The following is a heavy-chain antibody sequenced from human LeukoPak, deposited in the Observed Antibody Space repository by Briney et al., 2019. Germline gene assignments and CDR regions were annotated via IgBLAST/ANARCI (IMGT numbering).Heavy chain of an antibody. D-gene: IGHD3-10*01. CDR1: GGSISGYY. V-gene: IGHV4-4*07. CDR2: IYTSGST. J-gene: IGHJ6*02. Sequence: PSETLSLTCTVSGGSISGYYWSWIRQPAGKGLEWIGRIYTSGSTNYNPSLKSRVTMSVDTSKNQFSLKLSSVTAADTAVYYCARETTMVRGVIRQINYYGMDVWGQGTTVTVSS. CDR3: ARETTMVRGVIRQINYYGMDV.